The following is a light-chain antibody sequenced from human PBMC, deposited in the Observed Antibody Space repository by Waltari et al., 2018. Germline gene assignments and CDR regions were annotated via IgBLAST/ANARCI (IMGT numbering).Light chain of an antibody. Sequence: QSALTQPASVSGSPGQSSTISCTGTSSDIGGFTFVSWYQQHPGKAPKLMIYDVRNRPSGASYRFSGSKSGNTASLTISGLQAEDEADYYCSSYTSSSTWVFGGGTKLTVL. CDR1: SSDIGGFTF. V-gene: IGLV2-14*03. CDR2: DVR. CDR3: SSYTSSSTWV. J-gene: IGLJ3*02.